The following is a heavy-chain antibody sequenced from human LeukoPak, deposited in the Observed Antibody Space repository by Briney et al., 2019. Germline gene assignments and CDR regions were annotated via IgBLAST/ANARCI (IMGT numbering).Heavy chain of an antibody. D-gene: IGHD3-22*01. CDR3: ARDFKAALMIDDAFDI. J-gene: IGHJ3*02. CDR1: GFTFSSYW. Sequence: GGSLRLSCAASGFTFSSYWMSWFRQAPGKGLEWVSSISSSSSYIYYADSVKGRFTISRDNAKNSLYLQMNSLRAEDTAVYYCARDFKAALMIDDAFDIWGQGTMVTVSS. V-gene: IGHV3-21*01. CDR2: ISSSSSYI.